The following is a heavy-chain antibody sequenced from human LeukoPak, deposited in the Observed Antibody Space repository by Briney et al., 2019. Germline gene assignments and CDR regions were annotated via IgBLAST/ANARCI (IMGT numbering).Heavy chain of an antibody. CDR2: ISWNSGSI. Sequence: GGSLRLSCAASGFTFDDYAMHWVRQAPGKGLEWVSGISWNSGSIGYADSVKGRFTISGDNAKNSLYLQMNSLRAEDTALYYCAKGSSWDIVVVVAATWGQGTLVTVSS. V-gene: IGHV3-9*01. CDR1: GFTFDDYA. J-gene: IGHJ5*02. CDR3: AKGSSWDIVVVVAAT. D-gene: IGHD2-15*01.